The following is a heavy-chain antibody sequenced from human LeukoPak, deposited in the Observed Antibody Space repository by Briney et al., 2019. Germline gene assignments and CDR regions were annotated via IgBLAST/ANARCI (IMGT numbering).Heavy chain of an antibody. CDR1: GFTFSSYS. Sequence: GESLRLSCAASGFTFSSYSMNWVRQAPGKGLEWVSSISSSYTYIYYADSVQGRFTISRDNAKNSLYLQMNSLRAEDTAVYYCARGWIAAAGSGDAFDIWGQGTMVTVSS. J-gene: IGHJ3*02. CDR3: ARGWIAAAGSGDAFDI. V-gene: IGHV3-21*01. CDR2: ISSSYTYI. D-gene: IGHD6-13*01.